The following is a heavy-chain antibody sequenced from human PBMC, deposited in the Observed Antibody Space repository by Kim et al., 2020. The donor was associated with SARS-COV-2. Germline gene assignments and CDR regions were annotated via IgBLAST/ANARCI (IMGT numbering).Heavy chain of an antibody. CDR2: ISYDGSNK. V-gene: IGHV3-30*04. J-gene: IGHJ5*02. Sequence: GGSLRLSCAASGFTFSSYAMHWVRQAPGKGLEWVAVISYDGSNKYYADSVKGRFTISRDNSKNTLYLQMNSLRAEDTAVYYCARDSVEWPTGNWFDPWGQGTLGTVSS. D-gene: IGHD4-17*01. CDR3: ARDSVEWPTGNWFDP. CDR1: GFTFSSYA.